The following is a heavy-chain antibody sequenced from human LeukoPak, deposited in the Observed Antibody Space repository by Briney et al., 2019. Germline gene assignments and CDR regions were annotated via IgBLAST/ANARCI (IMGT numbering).Heavy chain of an antibody. CDR1: GFTFSSYG. CDR3: ARDARRGYSYGPIHYYYYGMDV. Sequence: GGSLRLSCAASGFTFSSYGMHWVRQAPGKGLEWVAVIWYDGSNKYYADSVKGRFTISRDNSKNTLYLQMNSLRAEDTAVYYCARDARRGYSYGPIHYYYYGMDVWGQGTTVTVSS. V-gene: IGHV3-33*01. CDR2: IWYDGSNK. D-gene: IGHD5-18*01. J-gene: IGHJ6*02.